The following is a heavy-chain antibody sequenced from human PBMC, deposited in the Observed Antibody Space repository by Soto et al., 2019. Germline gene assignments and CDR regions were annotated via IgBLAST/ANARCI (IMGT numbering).Heavy chain of an antibody. Sequence: QVQLQQWGAGLLKPSETLSLTCAVYGGSFSGYYWSWIRQPPGKGLEWIGEINHSGSTNYNPSLKSRVTISVDTPKNQFSLKLSSVTAADTAVYYCARVRDYIWGSYRRPLGVGFDPWGQGTLVTVSS. CDR1: GGSFSGYY. CDR2: INHSGST. J-gene: IGHJ5*02. D-gene: IGHD3-16*02. CDR3: ARVRDYIWGSYRRPLGVGFDP. V-gene: IGHV4-34*01.